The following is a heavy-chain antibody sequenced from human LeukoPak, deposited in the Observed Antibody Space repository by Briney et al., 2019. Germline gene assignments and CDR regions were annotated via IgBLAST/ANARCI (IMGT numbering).Heavy chain of an antibody. CDR3: VRAPGASPFDY. Sequence: WASVKVSCKASGYTFTSYYMHWVRQAPGQGLEWMGWISLNSGDTSYAQSFQGRVTMTRDTSISTAYMELSRLRSDDTAVYYCVRAPGASPFDYWGQGTLVTVSS. J-gene: IGHJ4*02. D-gene: IGHD3-10*01. CDR2: ISLNSGDT. CDR1: GYTFTSYY. V-gene: IGHV1-2*02.